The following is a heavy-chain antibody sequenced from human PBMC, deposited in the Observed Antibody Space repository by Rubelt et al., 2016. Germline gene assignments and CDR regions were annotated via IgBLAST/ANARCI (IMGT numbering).Heavy chain of an antibody. D-gene: IGHD1-1*01. J-gene: IGHJ5*02. Sequence: QVQLVQSGAEVKKPGASVKVPCKVSGYTLTELSMHWVRQAPGKGLEWMGGFDPEGGETIYAQKFQGRVTRTTNTGTVTAYRGRRSLGSEDTAVYYCARVSGTTNSWFDPWGQGTLVTVSS. CDR1: GYTLTELS. CDR3: ARVSGTTNSWFDP. CDR2: FDPEGGET. V-gene: IGHV1-24*01.